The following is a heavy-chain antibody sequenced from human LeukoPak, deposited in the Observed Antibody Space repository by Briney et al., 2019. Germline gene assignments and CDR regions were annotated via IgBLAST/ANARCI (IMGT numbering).Heavy chain of an antibody. D-gene: IGHD3-22*01. CDR1: GYSISSGYY. CDR3: ASHYDSSGYYYVGAFDI. J-gene: IGHJ3*02. V-gene: IGHV4-61*01. CDR2: IYYSGST. Sequence: KASETLSLTCSVSGYSISSGYYWSWIRQPPGKGLEWIGYIYYSGSTNYNPSLKSRVTISVDTSKNQFSLKLSSVTAADTAVYYCASHYDSSGYYYVGAFDIWGQGTIVTVSS.